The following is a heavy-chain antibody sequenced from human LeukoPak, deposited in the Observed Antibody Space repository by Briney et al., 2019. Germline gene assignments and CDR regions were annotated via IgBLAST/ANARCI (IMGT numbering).Heavy chain of an antibody. CDR2: INLDGSGT. J-gene: IGHJ3*02. D-gene: IGHD2-15*01. Sequence: GGSLRLSCAASGFSFTSYWMHWVRQAPGKGLVWVSCINLDGSGTTYADSVKGRFTISRDNAKNSLFLQMNSLRAEDTAVYYCVREYCSGGSCSDAFDIWGQGTMVTVSS. V-gene: IGHV3-74*01. CDR3: VREYCSGGSCSDAFDI. CDR1: GFSFTSYW.